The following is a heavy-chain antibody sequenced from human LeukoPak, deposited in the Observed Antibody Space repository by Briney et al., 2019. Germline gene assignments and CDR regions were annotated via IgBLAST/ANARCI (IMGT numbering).Heavy chain of an antibody. V-gene: IGHV3-74*01. J-gene: IGHJ5*02. D-gene: IGHD4-17*01. CDR3: ARDGHDYGDPRGFDP. CDR1: GFTFTTFW. CDR2: INHDGSST. Sequence: QTGGSLRLSCATSGFTFTTFWMHWVRQAPGKGLVWVSRINHDGSSTNYADSVKGRFTISRDNAKNTLYLQMNSLRAEDTAVYYCARDGHDYGDPRGFDPWGQGTLVTVSS.